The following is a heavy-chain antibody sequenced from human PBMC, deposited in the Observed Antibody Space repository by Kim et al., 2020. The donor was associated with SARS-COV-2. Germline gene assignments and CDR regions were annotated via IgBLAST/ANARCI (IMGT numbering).Heavy chain of an antibody. Sequence: GVSLRLSCVASGFNFSNYGMHWVRQAPGKGLEWVGIVSYEGRNTYYAASVKGRFTISRDNSKNTLYLQMNSLTTEDTALYYCVKEAAFTTVVVDYYFDYWGQGTLVTVSS. D-gene: IGHD2-15*01. CDR3: VKEAAFTTVVVDYYFDY. V-gene: IGHV3-30*18. J-gene: IGHJ4*02. CDR2: VSYEGRNT. CDR1: GFNFSNYG.